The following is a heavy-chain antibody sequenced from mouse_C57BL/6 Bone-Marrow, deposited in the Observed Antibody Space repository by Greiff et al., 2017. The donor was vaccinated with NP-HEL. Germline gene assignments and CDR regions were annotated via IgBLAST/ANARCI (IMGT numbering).Heavy chain of an antibody. CDR3: AKPPYYGSSQYYAMDY. D-gene: IGHD1-1*01. Sequence: VQLQQSGPGLVAPSQSLSITCTVSGFSLTSYGVSWVRQPPGKGLEWLGVIWGDGSTNYHSALISRLSISQDHSKCQVFFKLNSLQTDDTAPYYCAKPPYYGSSQYYAMDYWGQGTSVTVSS. CDR2: IWGDGST. CDR1: GFSLTSYG. V-gene: IGHV2-3*01. J-gene: IGHJ4*01.